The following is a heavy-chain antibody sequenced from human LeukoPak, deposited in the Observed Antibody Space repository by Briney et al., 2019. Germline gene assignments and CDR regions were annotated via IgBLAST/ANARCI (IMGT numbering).Heavy chain of an antibody. CDR1: GFTFSSYA. CDR3: AKDPVGIVVVPAATDY. CDR2: ISGSGGST. Sequence: GGSLRLSCAASGFTFSSYAMSWVRQAPGKGLEWVSAISGSGGSTYYADSVKGRFTISRDNSKNTLYLQMNSLRAEDTAVYYCAKDPVGIVVVPAATDYWGQGTLVTVSS. D-gene: IGHD2-2*01. V-gene: IGHV3-23*01. J-gene: IGHJ4*02.